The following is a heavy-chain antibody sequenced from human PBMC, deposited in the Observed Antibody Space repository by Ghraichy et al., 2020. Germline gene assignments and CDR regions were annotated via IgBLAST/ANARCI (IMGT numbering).Heavy chain of an antibody. CDR1: GGSFSGYY. Sequence: SETLSLTCAVYGGSFSGYYWSWIRQPPGKGLEWIGEINHSGSTNYNPSLKSRVTISVDTSKNQFSLKLSSVTAADTAVYYCARGLKPYGSGSYPMGSRRDVWGKGTTVTVSS. CDR2: INHSGST. D-gene: IGHD3-10*01. CDR3: ARGLKPYGSGSYPMGSRRDV. J-gene: IGHJ6*04. V-gene: IGHV4-34*01.